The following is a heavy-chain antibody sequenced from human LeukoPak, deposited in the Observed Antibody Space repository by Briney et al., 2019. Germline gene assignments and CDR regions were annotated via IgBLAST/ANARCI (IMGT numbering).Heavy chain of an antibody. Sequence: PSETLSLTCTVSGGSISSGGYYWSWIRQHPGKGLEWIGYIYYSGSTYYNPSLKSRVTISVDTSKNQFSLKLSSVTAADTAVYYCASRAASSGYYSLPYSYWGQGTLVTVSS. V-gene: IGHV4-31*03. D-gene: IGHD3-22*01. CDR1: GGSISSGGYY. CDR3: ASRAASSGYYSLPYSY. J-gene: IGHJ4*02. CDR2: IYYSGST.